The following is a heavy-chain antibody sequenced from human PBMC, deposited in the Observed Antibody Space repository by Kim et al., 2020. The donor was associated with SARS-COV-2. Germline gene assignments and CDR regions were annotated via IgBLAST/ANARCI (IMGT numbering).Heavy chain of an antibody. V-gene: IGHV3-23*01. CDR2: IMIGGST. J-gene: IGHJ4*01. CDR1: GLTFRSHA. CDR3: VPCVTLADGSGCRAFFDY. D-gene: IGHD6-19*01. Sequence: GGSLRLSCTAFGLTFRSHAMNWVRQGPGKGLEWVASIMIGGSTFYAASVKGRFTIFRDNSKDTLSLQMNSLLADDTANDYCVPCVTLADGSGCRAFFDY.